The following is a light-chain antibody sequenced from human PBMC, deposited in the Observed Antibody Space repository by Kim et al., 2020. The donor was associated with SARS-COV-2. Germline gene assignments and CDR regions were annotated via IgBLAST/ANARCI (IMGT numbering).Light chain of an antibody. V-gene: IGLV3-1*01. CDR3: QAWDSSTWV. CDR1: KLGDKY. CDR2: QDI. J-gene: IGLJ3*02. Sequence: SVSPGQTASITCSGDKLGDKYVSWYQQKSGQSPVLVMYQDIKRPSGIPERFSGSNSGNTATLTISETQTMDEADYYCQAWDSSTWVFGGGTKVTVL.